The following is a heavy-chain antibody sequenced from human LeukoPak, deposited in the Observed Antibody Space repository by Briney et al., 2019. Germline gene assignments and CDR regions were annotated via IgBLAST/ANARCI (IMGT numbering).Heavy chain of an antibody. J-gene: IGHJ4*02. V-gene: IGHV3-23*01. CDR1: GFTFSSYS. Sequence: GGSLRLSCAASGFTFSSYSMSWDRQATGKGLEGVSAISGTGGSRYYGDSVKGRFTISRDNYKNTLYLQMHSRRAEGTAVYYCAKGATTWELPQDYWGQGTLLTVSS. CDR3: AKGATTWELPQDY. D-gene: IGHD1-7*01. CDR2: ISGTGGSR.